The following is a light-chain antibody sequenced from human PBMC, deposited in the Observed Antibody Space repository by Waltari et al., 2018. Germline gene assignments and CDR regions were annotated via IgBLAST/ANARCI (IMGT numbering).Light chain of an antibody. J-gene: IGKJ4*01. CDR3: QQSYSTPV. Sequence: IQMTQSPSSLSASVGARVTITCRASQSIISSLNWYQQRPGKAPKLLIYAASSLQSGVPSRFSGSGSGTDFTLTITSLQPEDFATYYCQQSYSTPVFGGGTKVEIK. V-gene: IGKV1-39*01. CDR1: QSIISS. CDR2: AAS.